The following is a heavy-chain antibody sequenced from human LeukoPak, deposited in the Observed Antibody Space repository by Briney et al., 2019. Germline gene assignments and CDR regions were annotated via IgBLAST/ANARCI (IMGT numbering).Heavy chain of an antibody. CDR3: ASGEPYSGSYGDY. J-gene: IGHJ4*02. V-gene: IGHV1-69*11. CDR2: IIPILGTA. Sequence: ASVKVSCKASGGTFSSYAISWVRQAPGQGLEWMGRIIPILGTANYAQEFQGRVTITTDESTSTAYMELSSLRSEDTAVYYCASGEPYSGSYGDYWGQGTLVTVSS. D-gene: IGHD1-26*01. CDR1: GGTFSSYA.